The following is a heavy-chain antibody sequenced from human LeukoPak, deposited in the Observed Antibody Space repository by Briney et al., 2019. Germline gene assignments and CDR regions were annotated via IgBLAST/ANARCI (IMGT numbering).Heavy chain of an antibody. CDR2: ISFGGTNE. D-gene: IGHD1-1*01. J-gene: IGHJ4*02. Sequence: GKSLRLSCAASGFTFSNFPMHWVRQAPGKGLQWVAVISFGGTNEYYTDSVKGRFTISRDNSKNTLYLQMNSLRAEDTAVYYCARETVLDYWGQGTLVTVSS. CDR3: ARETVLDY. V-gene: IGHV3-30*04. CDR1: GFTFSNFP.